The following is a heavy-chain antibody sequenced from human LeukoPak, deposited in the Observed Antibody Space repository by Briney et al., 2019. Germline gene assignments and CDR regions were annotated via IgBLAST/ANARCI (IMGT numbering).Heavy chain of an antibody. CDR2: IYYSGSA. J-gene: IGHJ4*02. V-gene: IGHV4-61*01. CDR1: GGSVSIGNDY. D-gene: IGHD3-10*01. Sequence: ETMSLTCTVSGGSVSIGNDYWRWIRQPAGKALVWIGYIYYSGSANSNPSLEGRVTISVDTSKHQFSVKLSSVTAADTDVYYCARSQNYYGSGDYWSQGTLVTVSS. CDR3: ARSQNYYGSGDY.